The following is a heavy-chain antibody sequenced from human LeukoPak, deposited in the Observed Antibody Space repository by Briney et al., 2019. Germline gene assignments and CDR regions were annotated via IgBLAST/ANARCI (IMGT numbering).Heavy chain of an antibody. D-gene: IGHD6-13*01. CDR3: ARQRCLGSSCHFDY. Sequence: PSETLSLTCTVSGGSINNYYWSWIRQPPGKGLEWIGYIYYRGSTNYNPSLKSRVTFSVDTSKNQFSLKLNSVTAADTAVYYCARQRCLGSSCHFDYWGQGTLVTVSS. CDR2: IYYRGST. V-gene: IGHV4-59*01. J-gene: IGHJ4*02. CDR1: GGSINNYY.